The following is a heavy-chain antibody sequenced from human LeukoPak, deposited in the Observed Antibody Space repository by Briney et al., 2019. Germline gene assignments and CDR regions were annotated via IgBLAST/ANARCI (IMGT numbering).Heavy chain of an antibody. J-gene: IGHJ6*02. V-gene: IGHV3-66*01. CDR1: GFTVSDNY. D-gene: IGHD6-19*01. Sequence: PGGSPRLSCAASGFTVSDNYMSWVRQAPGKGLEWVSVVYSGGTTYYADPVKGRFTISRDNSKNTLYLQMSSLRAEDTAVYYCVRDRWPGLGDFWGQGTTVTVSS. CDR3: VRDRWPGLGDF. CDR2: VYSGGTT.